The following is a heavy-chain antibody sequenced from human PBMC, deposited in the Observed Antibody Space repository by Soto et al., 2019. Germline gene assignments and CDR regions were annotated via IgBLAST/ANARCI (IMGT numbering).Heavy chain of an antibody. CDR1: GGSISSYY. CDR2: IYYSGST. J-gene: IGHJ6*02. CDR3: ARGYYYGSGSYMYYYGMDV. D-gene: IGHD3-10*01. Sequence: SETLSLTCTVSGGSISSYYWSWIRQPPGKGLEWIGYIYYSGSTNYNPSLKSRVTISVDTSKNQFSLKLSSVTAADTAVYYCARGYYYGSGSYMYYYGMDVWGQGTTVTVS. V-gene: IGHV4-59*01.